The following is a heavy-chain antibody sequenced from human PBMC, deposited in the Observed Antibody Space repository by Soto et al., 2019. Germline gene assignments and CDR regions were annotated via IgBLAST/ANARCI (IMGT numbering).Heavy chain of an antibody. CDR1: GGSISSSSYY. J-gene: IGHJ5*02. CDR3: ARPLDSSGPNWFDP. CDR2: IYYSGST. Sequence: QLQLQESGPGLVKPSETLSLTCTVSGGSISSSSYYWGWIRQPPGKGLEWIGSIYYSGSTYYNPSLKSRVTISVDTSKNQFSLKLSSVTAADTAVYYCARPLDSSGPNWFDPWGQGTLVTVSS. D-gene: IGHD6-25*01. V-gene: IGHV4-39*01.